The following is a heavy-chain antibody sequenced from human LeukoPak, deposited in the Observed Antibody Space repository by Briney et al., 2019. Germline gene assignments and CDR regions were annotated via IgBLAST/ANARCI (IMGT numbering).Heavy chain of an antibody. D-gene: IGHD6-13*01. V-gene: IGHV4-61*02. J-gene: IGHJ6*02. CDR1: GGSISSGGHY. CDR2: IYATGST. Sequence: SETLSLTCTVSGGSISSGGHYWSWIWQPAGKGLEYLGRIYATGSTNYNPSLRSRVTISVDTSKNQFSLKLSSVTAADTAVYYCARAPGIAAAGTSYYYSMDVWGQGTTVTVSS. CDR3: ARAPGIAAAGTSYYYSMDV.